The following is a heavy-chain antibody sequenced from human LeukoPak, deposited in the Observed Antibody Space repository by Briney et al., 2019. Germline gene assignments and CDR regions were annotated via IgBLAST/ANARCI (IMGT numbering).Heavy chain of an antibody. D-gene: IGHD3-22*01. CDR3: ARDRDYYDSSGYPSLDYFDY. V-gene: IGHV3-7*01. Sequence: GGSLRLSCEASGFIFSSYWMGWVRQVPGKGLEWVANIHPDGSETSYVDSVKGRFTISRDNAKNTLYLQMNSLRAEDTAVYYCARDRDYYDSSGYPSLDYFDYWGQGTLVTVSS. CDR1: GFIFSSYW. CDR2: IHPDGSET. J-gene: IGHJ4*02.